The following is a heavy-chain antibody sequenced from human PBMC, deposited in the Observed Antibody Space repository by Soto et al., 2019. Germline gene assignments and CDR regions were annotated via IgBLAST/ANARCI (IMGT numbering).Heavy chain of an antibody. D-gene: IGHD6-13*01. J-gene: IGHJ4*02. CDR3: AKRQGIGAAAKNFDF. CDR2: ISAGGNLI. CDR1: GFIFSNHA. V-gene: IGHV3-23*01. Sequence: EVQLLESGGGLVQPGGSLRLSCAASGFIFSNHAMSWVRQVPGKGLEWVSRISAGGNLIYYADSVRGRFTMSRDNSKNMLYLQMNSLRAEDTAVYFCAKRQGIGAAAKNFDFWGQGARVTVSS.